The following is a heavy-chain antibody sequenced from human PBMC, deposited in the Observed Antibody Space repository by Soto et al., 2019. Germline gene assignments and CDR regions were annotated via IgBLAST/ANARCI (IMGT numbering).Heavy chain of an antibody. J-gene: IGHJ4*02. V-gene: IGHV3-15*01. D-gene: IGHD3-22*01. CDR1: GFTFSDAW. Sequence: GESLKISCAASGFTFSDAWMSWVRQAPGKGLEWVGRIRSKTDGGTTDSVAPVKGRFAISRDDSKNTVYLQMNSLKTEDTAVYFCTTDNFYESSGYYYGRFGFWGQGALLTVSS. CDR3: TTDNFYESSGYYYGRFGF. CDR2: IRSKTDGGTT.